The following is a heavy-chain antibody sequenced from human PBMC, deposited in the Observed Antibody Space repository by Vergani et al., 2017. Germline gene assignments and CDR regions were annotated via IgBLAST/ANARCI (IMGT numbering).Heavy chain of an antibody. D-gene: IGHD6-19*01. J-gene: IGHJ3*02. CDR2: LSASDRHT. Sequence: VELLESGGGLAQPGGSLRVSCSASGFTFIMHAMSWVRQAPGKGLEWVSTLSASDRHTHYADSVKGRFTISRDNSKNTLFLHMNSLRPEDTAVYYCAKVGRSEVAGTFGAFDIWGQGTMVTVSS. CDR1: GFTFIMHA. V-gene: IGHV3-23*01. CDR3: AKVGRSEVAGTFGAFDI.